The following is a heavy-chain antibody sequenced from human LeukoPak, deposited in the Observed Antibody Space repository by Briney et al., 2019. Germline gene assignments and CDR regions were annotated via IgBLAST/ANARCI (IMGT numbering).Heavy chain of an antibody. J-gene: IGHJ4*02. D-gene: IGHD4-23*01. V-gene: IGHV4-31*03. CDR2: IYYSGST. CDR3: ARLYGGNSVWYFDY. CDR1: GGSISSGGYY. Sequence: PSQTLSLTCTVSGGSISSGGYYWSWIRQHPGKGLEWIGYIYYSGSTYYNPSLKSRVTISVDTSKNQFSLKRSSVTAADTAVYYCARLYGGNSVWYFDYWGQGTLVTVSS.